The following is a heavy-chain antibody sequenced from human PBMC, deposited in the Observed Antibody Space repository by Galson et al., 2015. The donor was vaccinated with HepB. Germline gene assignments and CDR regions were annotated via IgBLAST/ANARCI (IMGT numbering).Heavy chain of an antibody. CDR1: GFTFSDYN. CDR3: AREPPPTSTTFGVVVPAYYSSFGLDV. Sequence: SLRLSCAASGFTFSDYNMNWVRQAPGRGLEWVSSISSRYNYIYYADSVKGRFTISRDKASNSLYLQMDSLRVEDTAVYYCAREPPPTSTTFGVVVPAYYSSFGLDVWGQGTTVTVSS. D-gene: IGHD3-3*01. CDR2: ISSRYNYI. J-gene: IGHJ6*02. V-gene: IGHV3-21*01.